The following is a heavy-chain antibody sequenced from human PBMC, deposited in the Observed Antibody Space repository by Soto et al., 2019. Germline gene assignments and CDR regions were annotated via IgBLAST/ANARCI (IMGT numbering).Heavy chain of an antibody. CDR2: IKSKTDGGTT. CDR3: TTEYYDFWRYYYYGMDV. CDR1: GFTFSNAW. V-gene: IGHV3-15*01. J-gene: IGHJ6*02. D-gene: IGHD3-3*01. Sequence: PRGSLRLSCAASGFTFSNAWMSWVRQAPGKGLEWVGRIKSKTDGGTTDYAAPVKGRFTISRDDSKNTLYLQMNSLKTEDTAVYYCTTEYYDFWRYYYYGMDVWGQGTTVTVSS.